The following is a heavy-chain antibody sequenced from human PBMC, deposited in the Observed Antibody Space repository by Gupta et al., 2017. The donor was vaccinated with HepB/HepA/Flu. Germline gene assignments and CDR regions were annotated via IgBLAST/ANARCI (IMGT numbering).Heavy chain of an antibody. CDR2: IYGNDEK. Sequence: QITLKESGLTLVKPAQTLTLTCTFSGFSLTTSAVAVGWIRQPPGRALEWLALIYGNDEKRYSPSLMTRLTITKDTSKNQVVLTMTNMDPADTATDYCAHLDCTNEVCYTDNAFDIGGQGTTVTVSS. J-gene: IGHJ3*02. D-gene: IGHD2-8*01. V-gene: IGHV2-5*01. CDR1: GFSLTTSAVA. CDR3: AHLDCTNEVCYTDNAFDI.